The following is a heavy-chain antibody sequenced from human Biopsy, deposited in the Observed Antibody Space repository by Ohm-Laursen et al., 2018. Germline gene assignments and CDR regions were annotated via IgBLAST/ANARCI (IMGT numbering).Heavy chain of an antibody. CDR2: ISWISRNT. CDR3: ARGRGQNFYDSTGYYNGMDG. V-gene: IGHV3-9*01. CDR1: GFSFDDYA. Sequence: SLRLSCAASGFSFDDYAMHWVRQRPGKGLEWVPGISWISRNTGYADSVKGRFTITRDNAKNSLYLQMNSLRPEDTALYYCARGRGQNFYDSTGYYNGMDGWGQGTTVTVAS. J-gene: IGHJ6*02. D-gene: IGHD3-22*01.